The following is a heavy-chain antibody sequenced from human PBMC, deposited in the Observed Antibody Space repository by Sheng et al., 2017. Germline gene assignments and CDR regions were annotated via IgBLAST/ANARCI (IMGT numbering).Heavy chain of an antibody. J-gene: IGHJ4*02. CDR1: GGSISSSSHY. CDR2: ICYSGST. V-gene: IGHV4-39*07. CDR3: AGAVLRYSDWLSRPYYFDY. D-gene: IGHD3-9*01. Sequence: QLQLQESGPGLVKPSETLSLTCTVSGGSISSSSHYWGWIRQPPGKGLEWIGSICYSGSTYYNPSLKSRVTISVDTSKNQFSLKLSSMTAADMAIYYCAGAVLRYSDWLSRPYYFDYWGQGTLVTVSS.